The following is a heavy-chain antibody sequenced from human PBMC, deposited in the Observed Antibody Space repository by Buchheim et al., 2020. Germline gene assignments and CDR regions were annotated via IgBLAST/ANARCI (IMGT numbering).Heavy chain of an antibody. CDR1: GFSFPSSI. CDR2: IVVGSSDT. V-gene: IGHV1-58*01. D-gene: IGHD4-17*01. J-gene: IGHJ3*02. Sequence: QMQLVQSGPEVKKPGTSVKVSCKASGFSFPSSIVQWVRLARGQRLEWIGWIVVGSSDTNYAQKFQERVTITRDRSTSTAYMELSSLGFEDTAVYYCAALRLDYGDQGAFEIWGQGT. CDR3: AALRLDYGDQGAFEI.